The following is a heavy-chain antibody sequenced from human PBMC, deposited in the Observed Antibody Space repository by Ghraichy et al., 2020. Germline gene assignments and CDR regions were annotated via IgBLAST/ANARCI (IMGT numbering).Heavy chain of an antibody. CDR1: GGSISSSSYY. Sequence: SETLSLTCTVSGGSISSSSYYWGWIRQPPGKGLEWIGSIYYSGSTYYNPSLKSRVTISVDTSKNQFSLKLRSVTAADTAVYYCASPSAIAAAGTFDYWGQGTLVTVSS. D-gene: IGHD6-13*01. J-gene: IGHJ4*02. CDR3: ASPSAIAAAGTFDY. V-gene: IGHV4-39*01. CDR2: IYYSGST.